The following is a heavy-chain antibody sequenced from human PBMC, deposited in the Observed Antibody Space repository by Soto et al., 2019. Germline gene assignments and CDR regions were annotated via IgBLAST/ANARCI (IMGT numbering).Heavy chain of an antibody. CDR2: IYYSGST. CDR3: ARGYGVPYFDY. CDR1: GGSVSSGTYY. V-gene: IGHV4-61*01. J-gene: IGHJ4*02. Sequence: QVQLQESGPGLVKPSETLSLTCTVSGGSVSSGTYYWSWIRQPPGKGLEWIGYIYYSGSTNYKPSLKSRATISLDTSKNQFSLKLSSVTAADTAVYYWARGYGVPYFDYWGQGTLVTVSS. D-gene: IGHD2-15*01.